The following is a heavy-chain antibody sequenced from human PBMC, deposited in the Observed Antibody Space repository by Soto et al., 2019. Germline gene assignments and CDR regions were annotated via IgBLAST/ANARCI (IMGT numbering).Heavy chain of an antibody. J-gene: IGHJ4*02. CDR1: GFTFDDYA. Sequence: GGSLRLSCAASGFTFDDYAMHWVRQAPGKGLEWVSGISWNSGSIGYADSVKGRFTISRDNAKNSLYLQMNSLRAEDTALYYCAKDLTYSSGWYSSYYFDYWGQGTLVTVSS. CDR3: AKDLTYSSGWYSSYYFDY. V-gene: IGHV3-9*01. CDR2: ISWNSGSI. D-gene: IGHD6-19*01.